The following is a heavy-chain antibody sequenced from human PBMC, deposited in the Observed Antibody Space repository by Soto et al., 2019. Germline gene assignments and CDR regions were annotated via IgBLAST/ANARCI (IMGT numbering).Heavy chain of an antibody. Sequence: PSETLSLTCVVSGGSISSGDNSWTLIRQPPGKGLEWIGYIYHSGSTYYNPSLKSRVTISVDRSKNHFSLKLTSVTAADTAVYYCARVKAPYRYFDLSGRGTLVTVSS. J-gene: IGHJ2*01. CDR3: ARVKAPYRYFDL. V-gene: IGHV4-30-2*01. CDR1: GGSISSGDNS. CDR2: IYHSGST.